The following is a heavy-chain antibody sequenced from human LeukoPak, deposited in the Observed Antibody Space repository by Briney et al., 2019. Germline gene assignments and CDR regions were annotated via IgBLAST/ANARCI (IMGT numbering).Heavy chain of an antibody. J-gene: IGHJ6*02. D-gene: IGHD4-17*01. CDR2: IYFSGST. V-gene: IGHV4-31*03. Sequence: PSETLSLTCTVSGGSISSGGYYWSWIRQHPGKGLEWIGYIYFSGSTYYNPSLKSRVTISVDTSKNHFSLKLSSVTAADTAVYYCASNDYGDPINRYYYYGMDVWGQGTTVTVSS. CDR3: ASNDYGDPINRYYYYGMDV. CDR1: GGSISSGGYY.